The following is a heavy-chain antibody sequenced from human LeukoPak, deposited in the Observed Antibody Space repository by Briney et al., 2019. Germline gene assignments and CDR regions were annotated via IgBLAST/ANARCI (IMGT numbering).Heavy chain of an antibody. CDR3: ARTGSWRYYYYMDV. CDR1: GGSISSQY. J-gene: IGHJ6*03. D-gene: IGHD6-13*01. V-gene: IGHV4-59*11. Sequence: SGTLSLTCTVSGGSISSQYWSWIRQPPGKGLEWIGYIYYSGSTNYNPSLKSRVTISVDTSKNQFSLKLSSVTAADTAVYYCARTGSWRYYYYMDVWGKGTTVTVSS. CDR2: IYYSGST.